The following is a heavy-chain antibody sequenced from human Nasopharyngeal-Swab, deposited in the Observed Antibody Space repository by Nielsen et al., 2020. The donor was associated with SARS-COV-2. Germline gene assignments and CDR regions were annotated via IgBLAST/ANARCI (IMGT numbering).Heavy chain of an antibody. CDR3: AKSHSGTYYRVLDY. CDR2: TSYDGTNN. J-gene: IGHJ4*02. V-gene: IGHV3-30*18. D-gene: IGHD1-26*01. CDR1: GFLFGDSA. Sequence: GESLKISCAASGFLFGDSAMHWVRQAPGKGLEWVAVTSYDGTNNFYEDSVKGRFTVSRDNSKNTLYLQMNSLRPEDTAVYYCAKSHSGTYYRVLDYWGQGTLVTVSS.